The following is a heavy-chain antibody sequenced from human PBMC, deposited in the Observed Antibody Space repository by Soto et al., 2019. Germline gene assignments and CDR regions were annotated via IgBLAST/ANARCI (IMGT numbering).Heavy chain of an antibody. CDR2: IWYDGSNK. D-gene: IGHD3-10*01. V-gene: IGHV3-33*01. CDR3: ARDLDYGSGSYPHY. Sequence: GGSLRLSCAASGFTFSSYGMHWVRQAPGKGLEWVAVIWYDGSNKYYADSVKGRFTISRDNSKNTLYLQMNSLRAEDTAVYYCARDLDYGSGSYPHYWGQGTLVTVSS. CDR1: GFTFSSYG. J-gene: IGHJ4*02.